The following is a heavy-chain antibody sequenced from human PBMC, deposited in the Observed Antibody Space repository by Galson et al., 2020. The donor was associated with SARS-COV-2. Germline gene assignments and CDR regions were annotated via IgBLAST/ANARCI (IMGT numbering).Heavy chain of an antibody. Sequence: PSETLSLTCTVSGFPISSPEYWGWIRQSPGKGLAWIGSIYHTGTTYYNPSLQSRVTILMDTSMNQFSLRLRSVTAADSAVYYCARDHRTYNSAMGFFDYWGQGILVTVSS. CDR2: IYHTGTT. J-gene: IGHJ4*02. CDR3: ARDHRTYNSAMGFFDY. CDR1: GFPISSPEY. V-gene: IGHV4-38-2*02. D-gene: IGHD5-18*01.